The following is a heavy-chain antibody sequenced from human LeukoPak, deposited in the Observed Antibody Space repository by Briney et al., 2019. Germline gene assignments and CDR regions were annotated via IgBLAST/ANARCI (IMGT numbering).Heavy chain of an antibody. CDR3: ARWGGQYDFWSGYYSFDY. J-gene: IGHJ4*02. V-gene: IGHV3-30*04. D-gene: IGHD3-3*01. CDR1: GFTFSSYA. CDR2: ISYDGSNK. Sequence: GGSLRLSCAASGFTFSSYAMHWVRQAPGKGLEWVAVISYDGSNKYYADSVKGRFTISRDNSKNTLYLQMNSLGAEDTAVYYCARWGGQYDFWSGYYSFDYWGQGTLVTVSS.